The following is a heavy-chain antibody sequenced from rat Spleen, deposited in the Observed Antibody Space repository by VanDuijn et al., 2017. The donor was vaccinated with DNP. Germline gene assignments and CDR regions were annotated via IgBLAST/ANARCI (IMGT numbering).Heavy chain of an antibody. CDR1: GFTFSSFP. Sequence: EVQLVESGGGLVQPGRSMKLSCAASGFTFSSFPMAWVRQAPTKGLEWVATISTSGGSTYYRDSVKGRFTISRDNGKSTLYLEMDSLRSEDTATYYCARPDYWGQGVMVTVSS. CDR2: ISTSGGST. J-gene: IGHJ2*01. V-gene: IGHV5-46*01. CDR3: ARPDY.